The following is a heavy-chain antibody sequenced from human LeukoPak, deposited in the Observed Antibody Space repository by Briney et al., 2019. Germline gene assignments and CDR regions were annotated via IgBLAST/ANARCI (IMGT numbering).Heavy chain of an antibody. V-gene: IGHV3-23*01. Sequence: GGSLRLSCAASGFNFKYYAMTWVRQAPGKGLEWVSSISGSGDYTYYADSVKGRFTISRDNSKDTLYLQVNSLRAEDMAVFYCAKGRDANYLPLDLWGRGTLVTVSS. J-gene: IGHJ2*01. CDR1: GFNFKYYA. CDR3: AKGRDANYLPLDL. CDR2: ISGSGDYT. D-gene: IGHD4/OR15-4a*01.